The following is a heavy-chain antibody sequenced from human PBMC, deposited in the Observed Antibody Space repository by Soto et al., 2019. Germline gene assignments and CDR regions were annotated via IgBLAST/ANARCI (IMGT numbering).Heavy chain of an antibody. J-gene: IGHJ6*02. CDR1: GGSVSSGSYY. Sequence: QVQLQEAGPGLVKPSETLSLTCTVSGGSVSSGSYYWSWIWQPPGKGLEWIGYIYYSGSTNYNPSLKSRVTISVDTSKNQFYLKLSSVTAADTAVYYCARGPQAAPLYYYGMDVWGQGTTVTVSS. V-gene: IGHV4-61*01. CDR3: ARGPQAAPLYYYGMDV. CDR2: IYYSGST.